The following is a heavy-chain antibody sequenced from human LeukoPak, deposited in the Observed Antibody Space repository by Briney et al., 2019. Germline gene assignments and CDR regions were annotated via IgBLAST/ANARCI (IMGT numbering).Heavy chain of an antibody. J-gene: IGHJ4*02. V-gene: IGHV1-2*02. CDR3: VRGGVRGFMDGGHY. D-gene: IGHD3-10*01. Sequence: ASVKVSCKASGYTFTGHYMHWVRQAPGQGLEWMGWIDPNSGGTNYAQNFQGRVTMTRDTSISTAYVELRRLRSADPAVYYCVRGGVRGFMDGGHYWGQGTLVTVSS. CDR1: GYTFTGHY. CDR2: IDPNSGGT.